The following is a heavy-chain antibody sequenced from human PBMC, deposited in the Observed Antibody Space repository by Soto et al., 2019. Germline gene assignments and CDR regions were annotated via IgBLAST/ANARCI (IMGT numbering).Heavy chain of an antibody. CDR1: GFTFSSYW. Sequence: GGSLRLSCAASGFTFSSYWMHWVRQAPGKGLVWVSRINSDGSSTSYADSVKGRFTISRDNAKNTLYLQMNSLRAEDTAVYYCASPINYYYYGMDVWGQGTTVTVSS. CDR3: ASPINYYYYGMDV. CDR2: INSDGSST. J-gene: IGHJ6*02. V-gene: IGHV3-74*01.